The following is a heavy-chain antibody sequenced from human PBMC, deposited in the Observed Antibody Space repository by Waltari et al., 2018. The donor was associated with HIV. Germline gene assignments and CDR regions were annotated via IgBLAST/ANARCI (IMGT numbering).Heavy chain of an antibody. CDR2: ISYDGSNK. CDR3: ARTFIRATNGMDV. CDR1: GFTCSNYA. J-gene: IGHJ6*02. V-gene: IGHV3-30*03. Sequence: QAQLMESGGGVVQPGRSLRLSWAACGFTCSNYAMHWVRQAPGKGLEWVAVISYDGSNKYYADSVKGRFTISRDSSKNTLYLQMNSLTAQDTAVYYCARTFIRATNGMDVWGQGTTVFVSS.